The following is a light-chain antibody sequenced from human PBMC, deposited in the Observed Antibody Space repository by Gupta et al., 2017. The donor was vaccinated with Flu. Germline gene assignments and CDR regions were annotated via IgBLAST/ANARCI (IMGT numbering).Light chain of an antibody. CDR1: SSNIGNNP. V-gene: IGLV1-44*01. CDR3: AAWDDSLNGVV. Sequence: QSVLPQPPSASGTPGQRVTISCSGSSSNIGNNPVNWYQQLPGTAPKLLISRNDQRPSGVPDRFSGSKSGTSASLAISGLQSEDEASYSCAAWDDSLNGVVFGGGTKLTVL. J-gene: IGLJ3*02. CDR2: RND.